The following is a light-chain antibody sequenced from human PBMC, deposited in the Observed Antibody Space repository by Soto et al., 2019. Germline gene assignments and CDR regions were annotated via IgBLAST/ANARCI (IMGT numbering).Light chain of an antibody. J-gene: IGKJ2*01. CDR2: KTS. Sequence: DIQMTQSPSTLSASVGDRVTITCRASQSTSSWLAWYQQKPGKAPKLLVYKTSTLESGVPPRFSGSGAGTEFTLTIGCLQPDDFATYYCQQYSSYSYTFGQGTKLEI. V-gene: IGKV1-5*03. CDR3: QQYSSYSYT. CDR1: QSTSSW.